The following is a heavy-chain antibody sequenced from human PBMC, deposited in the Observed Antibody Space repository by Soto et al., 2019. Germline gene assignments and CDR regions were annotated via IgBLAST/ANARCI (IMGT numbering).Heavy chain of an antibody. CDR3: AAGEASSRNLAQYYLDF. Sequence: XTLSLACTVSGGSVRNYLWTWIRQPPGKGLEWIGYIHYSGTTSFFPSYNPSLRSRVTISEDTSKNQFSLKLLSVTTAEKAVYFCAAGEASSRNLAQYYLDFWGQGTLLTV. CDR1: GGSVRNYL. J-gene: IGHJ4*02. CDR2: IHYSGTT. D-gene: IGHD6-13*01. V-gene: IGHV4-59*02.